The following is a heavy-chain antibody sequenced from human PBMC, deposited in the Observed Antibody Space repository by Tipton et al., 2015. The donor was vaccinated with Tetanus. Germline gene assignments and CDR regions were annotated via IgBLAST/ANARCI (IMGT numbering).Heavy chain of an antibody. V-gene: IGHV1-2*02. D-gene: IGHD3-22*01. CDR2: IDPNSGAT. Sequence: QLVQSGAEMKKPGASVKVSCKASGYTFTGYYIYWVRQAPGQGLEWRGWIDPNSGATVYAQKFQGRVTMTRDTSISTAYMELRSLRSDDTAVYYCARDRGDYIYYGMDVWGPGTTVTVS. CDR3: ARDRGDYIYYGMDV. CDR1: GYTFTGYY. J-gene: IGHJ6*02.